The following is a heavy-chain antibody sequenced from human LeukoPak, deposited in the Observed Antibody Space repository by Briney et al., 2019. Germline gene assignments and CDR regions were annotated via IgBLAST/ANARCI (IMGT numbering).Heavy chain of an antibody. CDR3: TTEPVPPCGDLDY. J-gene: IGHJ4*02. Sequence: GGSLRLSCAASGFTFSNAWMSWVRQAPGKGLEWVGRIKSKTDGGTTDYAATVKGRFTISRDDSKNTLYLQMNSLKTEDTAVYYCTTEPVPPCGDLDYWGQGTLVTVSS. D-gene: IGHD4-17*01. CDR1: GFTFSNAW. V-gene: IGHV3-15*01. CDR2: IKSKTDGGTT.